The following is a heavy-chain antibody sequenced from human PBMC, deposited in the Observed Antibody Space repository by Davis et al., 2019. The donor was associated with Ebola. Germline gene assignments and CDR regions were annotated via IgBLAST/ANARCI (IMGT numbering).Heavy chain of an antibody. Sequence: PGGSLRLSCSVSGDSVSSDTYYWGWIRQPPGEGLEWIGRIHNSGSTYYNPSLRSQVTISVDSSKNQFSLKLSSVTAADTSVYYCARGPRDCGTTSCYVRWFDLWGQGTLVTVSS. V-gene: IGHV4-39*01. D-gene: IGHD2-2*01. J-gene: IGHJ5*02. CDR2: IHNSGST. CDR1: GDSVSSDTYY. CDR3: ARGPRDCGTTSCYVRWFDL.